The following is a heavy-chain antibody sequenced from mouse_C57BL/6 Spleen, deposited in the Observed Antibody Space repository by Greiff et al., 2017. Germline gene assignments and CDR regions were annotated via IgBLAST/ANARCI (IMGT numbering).Heavy chain of an antibody. CDR1: GFTFSSYG. CDR2: ISSGGSYT. Sequence: EVMLVESGGDLVKPGGSLKLSCAASGFTFSSYGMSWVRQTPDKRLEWVATISSGGSYTYYPDSVKGRFTISRDNAKNTLYLQMSSLKSEDTAMYYCARLRYSNYDWYFDVWGTGTTVTVSS. V-gene: IGHV5-6*01. CDR3: ARLRYSNYDWYFDV. D-gene: IGHD2-5*01. J-gene: IGHJ1*03.